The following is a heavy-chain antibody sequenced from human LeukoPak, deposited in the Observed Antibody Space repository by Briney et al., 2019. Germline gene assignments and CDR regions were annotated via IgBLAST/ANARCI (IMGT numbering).Heavy chain of an antibody. Sequence: GGSLRLSCAASGFTFSNYAMHWVRQAPGKGLEWVAATSHNEYNKYYADSVNGRFTISRDNSKNTLYLEVNSLRADDTAVYYCARASTTVPNLLDHWGRGTLVTVSS. D-gene: IGHD4-17*01. CDR3: ARASTTVPNLLDH. J-gene: IGHJ4*02. CDR1: GFTFSNYA. CDR2: TSHNEYNK. V-gene: IGHV3-30-3*01.